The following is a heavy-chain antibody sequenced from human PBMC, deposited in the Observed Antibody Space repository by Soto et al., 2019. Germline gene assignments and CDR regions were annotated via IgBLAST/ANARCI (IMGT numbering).Heavy chain of an antibody. CDR2: IIPMFGTA. J-gene: IGHJ4*02. CDR1: GGTFSTYA. CDR3: ASGIQLWLRRINDGYSG. D-gene: IGHD5-18*01. V-gene: IGHV1-69*12. Sequence: QVQLVQSGAEVKKPESSVKVSCKAPGGTFSTYAISWVRQAPGQGLEWMGGIIPMFGTANYAQRFQDRVNTTADQSTYTAYMELRSLRSEDTAVYFCASGIQLWLRRINDGYSGWGQGTLVTVSS.